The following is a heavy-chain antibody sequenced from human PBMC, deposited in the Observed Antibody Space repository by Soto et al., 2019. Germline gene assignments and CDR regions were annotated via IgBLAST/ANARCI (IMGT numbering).Heavy chain of an antibody. CDR3: ARKAWVRFDY. Sequence: TSETLSLTCAVSGDSISSSVWWTWVRQPPGKGLEWIGEVFHTGNTNYNPSLKSRVTMSVDKSTNEFSLKVTSVTAADTAIYYCARKAWVRFDYWGQGALVTVSP. J-gene: IGHJ4*02. CDR1: GDSISSSVW. CDR2: VFHTGNT. D-gene: IGHD7-27*01. V-gene: IGHV4-4*02.